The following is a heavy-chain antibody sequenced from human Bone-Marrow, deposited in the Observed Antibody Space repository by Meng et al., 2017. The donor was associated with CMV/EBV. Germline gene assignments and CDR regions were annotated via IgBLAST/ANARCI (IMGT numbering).Heavy chain of an antibody. J-gene: IGHJ5*02. CDR2: MNPNSGNT. CDR1: GYTFTSYD. Sequence: ASVKVSCKASGYTFTSYDINWVRQATGQGLEWMGWMNPNSGNTGYAQKFQGRVTITADKSTSTAYMELSSLRSEDTAVYYCARDLTGPYCGGDCYSDWFDPWGQGTLVTVSS. D-gene: IGHD2-21*01. CDR3: ARDLTGPYCGGDCYSDWFDP. V-gene: IGHV1-8*01.